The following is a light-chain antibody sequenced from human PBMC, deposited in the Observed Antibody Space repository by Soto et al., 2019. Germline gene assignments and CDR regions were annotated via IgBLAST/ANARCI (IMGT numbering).Light chain of an antibody. CDR3: AAWDDSLNGLWV. Sequence: QSVLTQPPSASGTPGQRVTISCSGSSSNTGSNYVYWYQQFPGTAPKLLIYSNDQRPSGVPDRFSGSKSGTSASLAISGLQSEDEADYYCAAWDDSLNGLWVFGGGTQLTVL. J-gene: IGLJ3*02. CDR2: SND. V-gene: IGLV1-44*01. CDR1: SSNTGSNY.